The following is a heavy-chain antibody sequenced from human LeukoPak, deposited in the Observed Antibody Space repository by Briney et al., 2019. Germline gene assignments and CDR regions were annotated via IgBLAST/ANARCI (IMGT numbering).Heavy chain of an antibody. CDR3: ARDAPQNLANRYYYYGMDV. CDR2: IYTSGST. D-gene: IGHD5-12*01. Sequence: SETLSLTCTVSGGSISSYYWSWLRQPAGKGLEWIGRIYTSGSTNYNPSLKSRVTMSVDTSKNQFSLKLSSVTAADTAVYYCARDAPQNLANRYYYYGMDVWGQGTTVTVSS. CDR1: GGSISSYY. V-gene: IGHV4-4*07. J-gene: IGHJ6*02.